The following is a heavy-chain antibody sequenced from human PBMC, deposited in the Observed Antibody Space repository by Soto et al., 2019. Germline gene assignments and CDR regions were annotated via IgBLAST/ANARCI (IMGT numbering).Heavy chain of an antibody. V-gene: IGHV3-53*04. CDR2: IYNDGST. J-gene: IGHJ6*02. Sequence: EVQLVESGGDLVQPGGSLRLSCAASGFTVSSNYMNWVRQAPGKGLEWVSVIYNDGSTYYADSVKGRFTISRHNSKNTLYRRMNSLRADDTAVYSCARQKAAAGLEDNHHYGMDVWGQGTTVTFSS. D-gene: IGHD6-13*01. CDR3: ARQKAAAGLEDNHHYGMDV. CDR1: GFTVSSNY.